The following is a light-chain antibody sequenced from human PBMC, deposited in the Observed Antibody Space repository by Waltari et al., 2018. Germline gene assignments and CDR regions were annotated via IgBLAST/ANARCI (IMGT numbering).Light chain of an antibody. CDR2: DP. CDR3: CSCTRSSTYV. Sequence: QSAVSPPASVCGSPGLSIIITCIGTTTDVGGSNFNSCYQQYPYQAPKVIIYDPDPPSGFSHRFSCSKFGNTASLTISGLQAEDEADYYCCSCTRSSTYVFGTGTKVTVL. J-gene: IGLJ1*01. CDR1: TTDVGGSNF. V-gene: IGLV2-14*03.